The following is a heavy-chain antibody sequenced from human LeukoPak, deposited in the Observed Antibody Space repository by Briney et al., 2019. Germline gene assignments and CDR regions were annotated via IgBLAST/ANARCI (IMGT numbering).Heavy chain of an antibody. J-gene: IGHJ6*03. Sequence: GGSLRLFCAESGFTFSSYGMHWVRQAPGKELEWVTFIWYGGSNKCYGEYLKGRFTISRDNSKSTLYLQMSSLRAEDTAVYYCAAMYSPYYYDYMDVWGKGTTVTVSS. V-gene: IGHV3-30*02. D-gene: IGHD4-11*01. CDR1: GFTFSSYG. CDR2: IWYGGSNK. CDR3: AAMYSPYYYDYMDV.